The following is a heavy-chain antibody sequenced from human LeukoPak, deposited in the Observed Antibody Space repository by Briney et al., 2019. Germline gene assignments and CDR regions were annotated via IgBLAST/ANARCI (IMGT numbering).Heavy chain of an antibody. CDR3: ANRNTEYYSTPGGVY. CDR1: GFTFSSYA. V-gene: IGHV3-23*01. J-gene: IGHJ4*02. D-gene: IGHD2-8*02. Sequence: GGSLKLSCAASGFTFSSYAMSWVRQAPGKGLEWVSAISGSGGSTYYADSVKGRFTISRDNSKNTLYLQMNSLRAEDTAVYYCANRNTEYYSTPGGVYWGQGTLVTVSS. CDR2: ISGSGGST.